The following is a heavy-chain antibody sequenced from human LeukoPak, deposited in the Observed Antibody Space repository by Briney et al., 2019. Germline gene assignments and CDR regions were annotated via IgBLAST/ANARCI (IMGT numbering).Heavy chain of an antibody. V-gene: IGHV1-2*02. CDR2: INPNSGGT. CDR1: GYTFTGDY. Sequence: ASVKVSCKASGYTFTGDYIHWVRQAPGQGLEWMGWINPNSGGTNYAQKFQGRVTMTSDTSISTAYMELSRLRSDDTAVYYCARDHGDFMYYFDYWGQGTLVTVSS. J-gene: IGHJ4*02. D-gene: IGHD4-17*01. CDR3: ARDHGDFMYYFDY.